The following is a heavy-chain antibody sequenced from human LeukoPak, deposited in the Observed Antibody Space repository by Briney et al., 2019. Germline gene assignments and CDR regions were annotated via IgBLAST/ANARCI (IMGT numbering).Heavy chain of an antibody. CDR1: GYTFTSHG. D-gene: IGHD3-22*01. CDR3: ARDGRGGSSGYYYVVGASLALSY. J-gene: IGHJ4*02. Sequence: ASVKVSCKASGYTFTSHGISWVRQAPGQGLEWMGWISAYNGNTNYAQKLQGRVTMTTDTSTSTAYMELRSLRSDDTAVYYCARDGRGGSSGYYYVVGASLALSYWGQGTLVTVSS. V-gene: IGHV1-18*01. CDR2: ISAYNGNT.